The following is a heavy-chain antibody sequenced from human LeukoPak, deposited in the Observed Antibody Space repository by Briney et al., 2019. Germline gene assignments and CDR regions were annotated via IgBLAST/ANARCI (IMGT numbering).Heavy chain of an antibody. D-gene: IGHD2-21*02. CDR1: GGSISSSSYY. CDR3: ARGPAYCGGDCYYYYYGMDV. J-gene: IGHJ6*02. Sequence: SETLSLTCTVSGGSISSSSYYWGWIRQPPGKGLEWIGSIYYSGSTNYNPSLKSRVTISVDTSKNQFSLKLSSVTAADTAVYYCARGPAYCGGDCYYYYYGMDVWGQGTTVTVSS. CDR2: IYYSGST. V-gene: IGHV4-39*07.